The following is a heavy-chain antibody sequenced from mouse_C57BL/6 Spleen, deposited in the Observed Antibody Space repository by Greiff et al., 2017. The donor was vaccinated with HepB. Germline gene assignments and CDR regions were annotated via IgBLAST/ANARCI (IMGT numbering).Heavy chain of an antibody. V-gene: IGHV1-26*01. J-gene: IGHJ2*01. D-gene: IGHD2-1*01. CDR3: AANYVSYY. Sequence: VQLQQSGPELVKPGASVKISCKASGYTFTDYYMNWVKQSHGKSLEWIGDINPNNGGTSYNQKFKGKATLTVDKSSSTAYMELCSLTSEDSAVYYCAANYVSYYWGQGTTLTVSS. CDR1: GYTFTDYY. CDR2: INPNNGGT.